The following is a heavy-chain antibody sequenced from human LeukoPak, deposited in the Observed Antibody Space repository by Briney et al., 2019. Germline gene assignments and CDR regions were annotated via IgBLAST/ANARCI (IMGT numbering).Heavy chain of an antibody. V-gene: IGHV3-30*04. CDR2: ISYDGSNK. Sequence: GGSLRLSCAAPGFTFSSYAMHWVRQAPGKGLEWVAVISYDGSNKYYADSVKGRFTISRDNSKNTLYLQMNSLRAEDTAVYYCARGAWIVVVPAAMIDYWGQGTLVTVSS. D-gene: IGHD2-2*01. CDR3: ARGAWIVVVPAAMIDY. CDR1: GFTFSSYA. J-gene: IGHJ4*02.